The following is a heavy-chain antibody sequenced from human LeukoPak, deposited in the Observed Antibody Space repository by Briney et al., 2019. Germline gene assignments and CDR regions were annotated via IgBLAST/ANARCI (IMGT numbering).Heavy chain of an antibody. Sequence: GGSLRLSCAASGFTFSSYGMHWVRQAPGKGLEWVALISYDGSNKYYADSVKGRFTISRDNSKNTLYLQMNSLRAEDTAVYCCAKYYDSSGYYSEHNDAFDIWGQGTMVTVSS. V-gene: IGHV3-30*18. CDR2: ISYDGSNK. J-gene: IGHJ3*02. CDR3: AKYYDSSGYYSEHNDAFDI. D-gene: IGHD3-22*01. CDR1: GFTFSSYG.